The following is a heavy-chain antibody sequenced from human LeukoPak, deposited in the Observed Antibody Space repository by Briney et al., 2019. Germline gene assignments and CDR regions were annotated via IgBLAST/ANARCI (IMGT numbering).Heavy chain of an antibody. V-gene: IGHV1-8*01. J-gene: IGHJ4*02. CDR2: MNPNSGNT. D-gene: IGHD5-24*01. Sequence: GASVKVSCKASGYTFTSYDINWVRQATGQGLEWMGWMNPNSGNTGYAQKFQGRVTMTRNTSISTAYMELSSLRSEDTAVYYCARDNRLWLAEHDYWGQGTLVTVSS. CDR1: GYTFTSYD. CDR3: ARDNRLWLAEHDY.